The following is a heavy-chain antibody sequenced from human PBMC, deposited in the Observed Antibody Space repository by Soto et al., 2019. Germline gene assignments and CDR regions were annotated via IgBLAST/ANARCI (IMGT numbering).Heavy chain of an antibody. J-gene: IGHJ5*02. Sequence: SETLSLTCAVSGGSSRQSSYFWGWIRQPPGKGLEWIASVYYSGTPYYNPSLKSRVTISIDTSKTQISLKLKSLTAADTAVYDCARADTAMDPPGSWGQGTLVTVSS. V-gene: IGHV4-39*01. D-gene: IGHD5-18*01. CDR1: GGSSRQSSYF. CDR3: ARADTAMDPPGS. CDR2: VYYSGTP.